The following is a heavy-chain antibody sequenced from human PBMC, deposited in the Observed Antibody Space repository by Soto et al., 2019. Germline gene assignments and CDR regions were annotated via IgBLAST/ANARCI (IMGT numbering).Heavy chain of an antibody. D-gene: IGHD3-3*01. CDR3: ARVRDFWSGHFDY. Sequence: SETLSLTCTVSGGSISSYYWSWIRQPPGKGLEWIGYIYYSGSTNYNPSLKSRVTISVDTSKNQFSLKLSSVTAADTAVYYCARVRDFWSGHFDYWGQGTLVTVSS. CDR1: GGSISSYY. J-gene: IGHJ4*02. V-gene: IGHV4-59*01. CDR2: IYYSGST.